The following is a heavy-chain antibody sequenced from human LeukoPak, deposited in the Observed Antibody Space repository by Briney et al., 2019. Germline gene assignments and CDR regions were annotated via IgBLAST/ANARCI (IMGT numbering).Heavy chain of an antibody. V-gene: IGHV3-74*01. Sequence: PGGSLRLSCAASGFTFSSYWMHWVRQAPGKGLVWVSRINSDVSSTTYADSVRGRFTISRDNSKNTLYLQMNSLRAEDTAVYYCARARRDGYNSFDAFDIWGQGTMVTVSS. CDR1: GFTFSSYW. CDR2: INSDVSST. J-gene: IGHJ3*02. CDR3: ARARRDGYNSFDAFDI. D-gene: IGHD5-24*01.